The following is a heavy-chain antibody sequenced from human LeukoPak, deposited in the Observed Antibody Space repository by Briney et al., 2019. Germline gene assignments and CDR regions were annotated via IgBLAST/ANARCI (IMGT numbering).Heavy chain of an antibody. CDR1: GGSISSYY. D-gene: IGHD2-2*01. CDR2: IYTSGST. J-gene: IGHJ4*02. CDR3: ARHATDGYCSSTSCYHYFDY. Sequence: SETLSLTCTVSGGSISSYYWSWIRQPPGKGLEWIGYIYTSGSTNYNPSLKSRVTISVDTSKNQFSLKLSSVTAADTAVYYCARHATDGYCSSTSCYHYFDYWGQGTLVTVSS. V-gene: IGHV4-4*09.